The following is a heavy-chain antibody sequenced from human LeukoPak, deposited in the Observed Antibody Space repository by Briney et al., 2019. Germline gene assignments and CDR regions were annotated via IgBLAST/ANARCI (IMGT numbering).Heavy chain of an antibody. J-gene: IGHJ3*01. CDR2: IYTSGNT. V-gene: IGHV4-39*07. D-gene: IGHD1-26*01. CDR3: SRESGAFCPFGY. CDR1: GGSVTSSTFS. Sequence: SETLSLTCTVSGGSVTSSTFSWAWIRQPPGKGLEWIGNIYTSGNTYYNPSLNGRVTMSLDESRHQLSLDLTSVTAADTAIYYCSRESGAFCPFGYWGQGTMVIV.